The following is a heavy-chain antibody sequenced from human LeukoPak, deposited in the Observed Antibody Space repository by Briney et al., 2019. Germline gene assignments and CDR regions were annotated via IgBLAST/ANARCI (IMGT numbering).Heavy chain of an antibody. D-gene: IGHD3-3*01. Sequence: SQTLSLTCAISGDSVSSNSAAWNWIRQSPSRGLEWLGRTYYRSKWYNDYAVSVKSRITINPDTSKNQFSLQLNSVTPEDTAVNYCARAPGVRFRNWFDPWGQGTLVTVSS. CDR1: GDSVSSNSAA. CDR3: ARAPGVRFRNWFDP. J-gene: IGHJ5*02. CDR2: TYYRSKWYN. V-gene: IGHV6-1*01.